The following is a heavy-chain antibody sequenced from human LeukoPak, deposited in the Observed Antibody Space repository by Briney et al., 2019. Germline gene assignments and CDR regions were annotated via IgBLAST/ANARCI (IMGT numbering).Heavy chain of an antibody. Sequence: PGGSLRLSCAASGFTVSSNYISWVRQAPGRGLEWVSVIYSGGNTYYADSVKGRFIISRDNSKNTLFLQMEALRGEDTAVYYCASGLEHLQHWFYWGQGTRVSVYS. D-gene: IGHD3-3*02. J-gene: IGHJ4*02. CDR2: IYSGGNT. V-gene: IGHV3-66*01. CDR1: GFTVSSNY. CDR3: ASGLEHLQHWFY.